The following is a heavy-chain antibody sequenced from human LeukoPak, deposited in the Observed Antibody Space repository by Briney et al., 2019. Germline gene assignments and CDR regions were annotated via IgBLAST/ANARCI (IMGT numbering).Heavy chain of an antibody. D-gene: IGHD4-17*01. J-gene: IGHJ4*02. CDR3: VYSGDYEKGY. CDR2: IKHDGSEK. V-gene: IGHV3-7*01. Sequence: GGSLRLSCAASGFTFSSYWMSWVRQAPGKGLEWVANIKHDGSEKYYVDSVKGRFTISRDNDKNSLYLQMNSLRAEDTAVYYCVYSGDYEKGYWGQGTLVTVSS. CDR1: GFTFSSYW.